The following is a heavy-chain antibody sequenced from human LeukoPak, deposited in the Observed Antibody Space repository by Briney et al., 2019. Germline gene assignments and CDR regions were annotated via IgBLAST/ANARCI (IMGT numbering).Heavy chain of an antibody. D-gene: IGHD3-9*01. CDR2: IYYSGST. V-gene: IGHV4-59*01. Sequence: SETLSLTCTVSGGSISSYYWSWIRQPPGKGLEWSGYIYYSGSTNYNPSLKSRVTISIDTARNQFSLKLSSVTAADTAIYYCASYFFDQSKALDIWGQGTMVTVSA. J-gene: IGHJ3*02. CDR1: GGSISSYY. CDR3: ASYFFDQSKALDI.